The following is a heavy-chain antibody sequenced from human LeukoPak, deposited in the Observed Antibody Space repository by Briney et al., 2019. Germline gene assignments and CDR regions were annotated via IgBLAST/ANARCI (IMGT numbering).Heavy chain of an antibody. CDR1: GFTFSRYA. Sequence: PGGSLRLSCAASGFTFSRYAMSSVRQAPGKGLEWVSAISGSAGSTYYADSVKGRYTISRDNSKNTLYLQMNSLRAEDTAVYYCAKGGWFGEADAFDIWGQETMVTVSS. CDR3: AKGGWFGEADAFDI. CDR2: ISGSAGST. D-gene: IGHD3-10*01. J-gene: IGHJ3*02. V-gene: IGHV3-23*01.